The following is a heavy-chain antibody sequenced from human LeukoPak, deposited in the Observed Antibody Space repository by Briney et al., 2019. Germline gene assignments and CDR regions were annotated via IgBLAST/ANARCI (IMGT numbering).Heavy chain of an antibody. CDR3: ARTSPFYSPLISFDY. CDR1: GGSISSYY. Sequence: SETLSLTCTVSGGSISSYYWSWIRQPPGKGLEWIGYIYYSGSTNYNPSLKSRVTISVDTSKNQSSLKLSSVTAADTAVYYCARTSPFYSPLISFDYWGQGTLVTVSS. D-gene: IGHD2-21*01. V-gene: IGHV4-59*01. J-gene: IGHJ4*02. CDR2: IYYSGST.